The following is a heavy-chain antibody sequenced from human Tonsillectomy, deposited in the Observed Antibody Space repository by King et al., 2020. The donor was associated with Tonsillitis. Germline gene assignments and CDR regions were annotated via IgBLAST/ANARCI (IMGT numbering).Heavy chain of an antibody. V-gene: IGHV4-34*01. D-gene: IGHD3-3*01. J-gene: IGHJ4*02. Sequence: QVQLQQWGAGLLKPSETLSLTCAVYGGSFSGYYWSWIRQPPGKGLEWIGEIYHSGSTNYNPSIKSRVTISLDTSKNQFSLKLSSLTAADTAVYYCARGKYDVWSGYPDYFDYWGQGTLVTVSS. CDR2: IYHSGST. CDR1: GGSFSGYY. CDR3: ARGKYDVWSGYPDYFDY.